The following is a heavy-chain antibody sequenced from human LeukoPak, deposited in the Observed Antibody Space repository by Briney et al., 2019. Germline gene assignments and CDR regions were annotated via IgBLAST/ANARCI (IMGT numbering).Heavy chain of an antibody. J-gene: IGHJ4*02. Sequence: PGGSLRLSCAASGFPFRSYSMNWVRHAPGKGLEWVSSITGSSSYIYYADSVKGRFTISRDNAKNSLYLQMNSLRAEDTAVYYCARVLGSSEDYVWGSYRFWGQGTLVTVSP. D-gene: IGHD3-16*02. CDR3: ARVLGSSEDYVWGSYRF. V-gene: IGHV3-21*01. CDR2: ITGSSSYI. CDR1: GFPFRSYS.